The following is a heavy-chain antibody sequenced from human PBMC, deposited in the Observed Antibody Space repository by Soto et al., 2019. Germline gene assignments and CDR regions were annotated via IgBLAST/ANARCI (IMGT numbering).Heavy chain of an antibody. Sequence: GESLKISCVASGFTFSNYWMGWVRQAPGKGLEWVANMKQDGSEKYYLDSVKGRFTISRDNAKNSLFLQMNSLRAEDTAVYYCAGGVYELDPWGQGTLVTVSS. D-gene: IGHD3-16*01. CDR1: GFTFSNYW. CDR3: AGGVYELDP. CDR2: MKQDGSEK. J-gene: IGHJ5*02. V-gene: IGHV3-7*04.